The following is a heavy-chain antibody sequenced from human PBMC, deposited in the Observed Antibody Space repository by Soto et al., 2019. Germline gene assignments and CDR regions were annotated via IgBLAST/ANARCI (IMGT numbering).Heavy chain of an antibody. V-gene: IGHV3-23*01. CDR3: AKDPRLELRGVDS. CDR1: GYNFGSYA. J-gene: IGHJ4*02. D-gene: IGHD1-7*01. Sequence: DVHLLESGGGLVQPGGSLRLSCVASGYNFGSYAMMWVRQAPGKGLEWISTIGGGGIGSYYADSVKVRFTISRDNSKNTLFLQMNSLRAEDTGVYYCAKDPRLELRGVDSWGQGTQVTVSS. CDR2: IGGGGIGS.